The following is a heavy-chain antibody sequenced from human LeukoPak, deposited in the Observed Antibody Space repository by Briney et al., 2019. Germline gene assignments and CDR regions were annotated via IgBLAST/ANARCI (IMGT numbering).Heavy chain of an antibody. CDR1: GFTFSGYG. D-gene: IGHD6-6*01. V-gene: IGHV3-33*01. CDR2: IWYDGSNK. J-gene: IGHJ6*02. Sequence: SCKASGFTFSGYGMHWVRQAPGKGLEWVAVIWYDGSNKYYADSVKGRFTTSRDNSKNTLYLQMNSLRAEDTAVYYCARVGPPRQQEYYYGMDVWGQGTTVTVSS. CDR3: ARVGPPRQQEYYYGMDV.